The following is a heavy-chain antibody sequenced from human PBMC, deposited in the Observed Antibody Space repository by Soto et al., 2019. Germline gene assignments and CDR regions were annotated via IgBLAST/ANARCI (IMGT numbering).Heavy chain of an antibody. Sequence: QVQLVESGGGLVKPGGSLRLSCAASGFTFSDYYMNWIRQAPGKGLEWVSYISSSGSTIYYADSVKGRFTISRDNAKDSLDLQMNSLRAEDTAVYYCARDASYYDILTGYSARDAFDIWGQGTMVTVSS. D-gene: IGHD3-9*01. CDR2: ISSSGSTI. CDR1: GFTFSDYY. V-gene: IGHV3-11*01. J-gene: IGHJ3*02. CDR3: ARDASYYDILTGYSARDAFDI.